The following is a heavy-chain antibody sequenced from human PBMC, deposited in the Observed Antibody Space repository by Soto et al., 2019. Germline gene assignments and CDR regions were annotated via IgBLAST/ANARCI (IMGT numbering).Heavy chain of an antibody. CDR1: GFTFSSYA. D-gene: IGHD6-19*01. J-gene: IGHJ4*02. CDR2: ISYDGSNK. CDR3: ARDWGSSGWYRGADY. Sequence: QVQLVESGGGVVQPGRSLRLSCAASGFTFSSYAMHWVRQAPGKGLEWVAVISYDGSNKYYADSVKGRFTISRDNSKNTLHLQMNSLKPEDTAVYYCARDWGSSGWYRGADYWGQGTLVTVSS. V-gene: IGHV3-30-3*01.